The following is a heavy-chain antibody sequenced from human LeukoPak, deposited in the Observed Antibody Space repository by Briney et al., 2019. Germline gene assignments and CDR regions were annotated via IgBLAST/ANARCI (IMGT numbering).Heavy chain of an antibody. Sequence: GGSVRLSCAASGFTFRNDWMTWVRQAPGKGLEWVAQITGDGSERYYVGSVTGRFTISRDNAKNSLFLQMNSLRAEDTAVYYCARGHYGRDYWGQGNLVSVSS. J-gene: IGHJ4*02. V-gene: IGHV3-7*04. CDR3: ARGHYGRDY. CDR1: GFTFRNDW. CDR2: ITGDGSER. D-gene: IGHD3-16*01.